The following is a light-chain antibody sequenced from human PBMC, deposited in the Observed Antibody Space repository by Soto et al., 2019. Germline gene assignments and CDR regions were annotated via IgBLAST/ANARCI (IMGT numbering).Light chain of an antibody. V-gene: IGKV1-13*02. J-gene: IGKJ2*01. Sequence: AIQLTQSPSSLSASVGDRVTITCRASQGISSALAWYQQKPGKAPKLLIYDASSLESGVPSRFSGSGSGTDFTLTISILQPEDFATYYCQQFNSFPWTFGQGTKLEIK. CDR1: QGISSA. CDR3: QQFNSFPWT. CDR2: DAS.